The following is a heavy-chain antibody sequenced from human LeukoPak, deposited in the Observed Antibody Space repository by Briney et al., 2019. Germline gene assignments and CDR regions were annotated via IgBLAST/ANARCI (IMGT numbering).Heavy chain of an antibody. CDR3: ARNYYDSSGYGFDY. Sequence: ASVKVSCKASGYTFTGYYMHWVRQAPGQGLEWMGWINPNSGDTSYTQKFQGRVTMTRDTSISTAYMELSRLRSDDTAVYYCARNYYDSSGYGFDYWGQGTLVTVSS. V-gene: IGHV1-2*02. CDR1: GYTFTGYY. J-gene: IGHJ4*02. CDR2: INPNSGDT. D-gene: IGHD3-22*01.